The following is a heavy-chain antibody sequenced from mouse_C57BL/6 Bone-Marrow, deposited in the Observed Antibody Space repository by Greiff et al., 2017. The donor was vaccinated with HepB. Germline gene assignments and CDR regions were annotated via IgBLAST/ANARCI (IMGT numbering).Heavy chain of an antibody. CDR2: IDPENGDT. D-gene: IGHD1-1*01. CDR1: GFNIKDDY. V-gene: IGHV14-4*01. J-gene: IGHJ2*01. CDR3: TTGNYGSSYDYFDY. Sequence: VQLQQSGAELVRPGASVKLSCTASGFNIKDDYMHWVKQRPEQGLEWIGWIDPENGDTEYASKFQGKATITADTSSNTAYLQLSSLTSEDTAVYYCTTGNYGSSYDYFDYWGQGTTLTVSS.